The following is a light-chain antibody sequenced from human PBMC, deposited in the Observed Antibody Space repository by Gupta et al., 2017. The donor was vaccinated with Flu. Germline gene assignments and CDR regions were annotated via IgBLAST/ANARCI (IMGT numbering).Light chain of an antibody. J-gene: IGKJ5*01. CDR1: QGIRSY. CDR2: AAF. Sequence: DIQLTQSPSFLSASVGDRVTITCRASQGIRSYLAWYQQKPGKAPKLLIYAAFGLQSGVPSRFSGSGSGTEFTLTINSRQPEDFAVYYCQQQNNYPFTFGQGTQVDI. CDR3: QQQNNYPFT. V-gene: IGKV1-9*01.